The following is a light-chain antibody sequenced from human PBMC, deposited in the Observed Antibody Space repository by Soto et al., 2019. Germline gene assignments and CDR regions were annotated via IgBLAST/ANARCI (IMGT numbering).Light chain of an antibody. Sequence: QSVLTQPPSVSGAPGQRVTISCTGSSSNIGAGYDVHWYQQLPGAAPKLLIYGKNNRPSGVPDRFSGSKSGTSASLAITGLQAGDDADYYCQSYDSSLSGSVFGGGTKLTVL. CDR1: SSNIGAGYD. J-gene: IGLJ2*01. V-gene: IGLV1-40*01. CDR3: QSYDSSLSGSV. CDR2: GKN.